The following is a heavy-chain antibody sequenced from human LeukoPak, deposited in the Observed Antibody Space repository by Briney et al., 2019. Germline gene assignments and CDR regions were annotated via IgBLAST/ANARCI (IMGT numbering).Heavy chain of an antibody. CDR2: INHSGST. J-gene: IGHJ4*02. CDR3: ARHSSSWYRGLDY. V-gene: IGHV4-34*01. Sequence: KSSETLSLTRAVYGGSFSGYYWSWIRQPPGKGLEWIGEINHSGSTNYNPSLKSRVTISVDTSKNQFSLKLSSVTAADTAVYYCARHSSSWYRGLDYWGQGTLVTVSS. D-gene: IGHD6-13*01. CDR1: GGSFSGYY.